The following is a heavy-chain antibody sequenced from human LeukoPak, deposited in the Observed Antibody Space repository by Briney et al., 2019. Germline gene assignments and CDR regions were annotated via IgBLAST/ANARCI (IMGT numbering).Heavy chain of an antibody. CDR3: ARDPGDIDY. CDR1: GYSISSGYY. D-gene: IGHD1-26*01. CDR2: IYHSGNT. V-gene: IGHV4-38-2*02. Sequence: SETLSLTCTVSGYSISSGYYWGWIRQPAGKGLGWIGSIYHSGNTYYNPSLKSRVTISIDTSKNQFSLKVSSVTAADTAVYYCARDPGDIDYWGQGTLVTVSS. J-gene: IGHJ4*02.